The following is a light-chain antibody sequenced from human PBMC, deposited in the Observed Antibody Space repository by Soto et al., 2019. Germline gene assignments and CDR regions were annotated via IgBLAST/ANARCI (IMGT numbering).Light chain of an antibody. CDR1: QSVLYSSNNQNY. Sequence: DIVMTQSPDSLAVSLGERATIDCKSSQSVLYSSNNQNYLAWYQQKPGQPPKLLIFWASIRESGVPHRFSGSGSGTDFTLNISSLEDEDVEVYYCQQYSTSGCTFGRGAKVEIK. CDR3: QQYSTSGCT. V-gene: IGKV4-1*01. J-gene: IGKJ1*01. CDR2: WAS.